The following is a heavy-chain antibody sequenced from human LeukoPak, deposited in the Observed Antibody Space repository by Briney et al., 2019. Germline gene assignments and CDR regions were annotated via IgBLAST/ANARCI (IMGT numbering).Heavy chain of an antibody. D-gene: IGHD1-1*01. Sequence: GGSLRLSCAASGFTFTSYGISWVRQAPGQGLEWMGWISAYNGNTNYAQKLQGRVTMTTDTSTSTAYMELRSLRSDDTAVYYCARVGTGAFDIWGQGTMVTVSS. CDR2: ISAYNGNT. V-gene: IGHV1-18*01. CDR1: GFTFTSYG. CDR3: ARVGTGAFDI. J-gene: IGHJ3*02.